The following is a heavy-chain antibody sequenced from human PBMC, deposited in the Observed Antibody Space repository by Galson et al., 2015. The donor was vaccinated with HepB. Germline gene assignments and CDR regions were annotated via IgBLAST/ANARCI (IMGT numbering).Heavy chain of an antibody. CDR3: ARGPFGEGLYGASAFDY. CDR1: GGTFSSYA. J-gene: IGHJ4*02. Sequence: SVKVSCKASGGTFSSYAISWVRQAPGQGLEWMGGIIPIFGTANYAQKFQGRVTITADESTSTAYMELSSLRSEDTAVHYCARGPFGEGLYGASAFDYWGQGTLVTVSS. D-gene: IGHD3-10*01. V-gene: IGHV1-69*13. CDR2: IIPIFGTA.